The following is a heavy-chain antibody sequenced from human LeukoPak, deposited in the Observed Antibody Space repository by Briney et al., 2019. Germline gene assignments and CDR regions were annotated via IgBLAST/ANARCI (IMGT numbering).Heavy chain of an antibody. J-gene: IGHJ5*02. CDR1: GGSISSGGYY. V-gene: IGHV4-31*03. CDR3: ARDLGSSSPFTFDP. CDR2: TYYSGNT. Sequence: SSETLSLTCTVSGGSISSGGYYWSWIRQHPGKGLEWIGYTYYSGNTYYNPSLKSRVTISVDTSKNQFSLKLSSVTAADTAVYYCARDLGSSSPFTFDPWGQGIPVTVSS. D-gene: IGHD6-13*01.